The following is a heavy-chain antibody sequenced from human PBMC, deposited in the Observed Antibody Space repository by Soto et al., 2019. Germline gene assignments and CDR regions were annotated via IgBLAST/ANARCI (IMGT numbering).Heavy chain of an antibody. CDR2: LSGSGGTP. CDR3: AMGLAAAGPLDY. D-gene: IGHD6-13*01. V-gene: IGHV3-23*01. CDR1: GFTFSYSA. Sequence: GESLKISCAASGFTFSYSAMSWVRQAPGGGLEWVSTLSGSGGTPYYADSVKGRFTISRDNSKNSLYLILNSLRADDTAIYYCAMGLAAAGPLDYWGQGALVTVSS. J-gene: IGHJ4*02.